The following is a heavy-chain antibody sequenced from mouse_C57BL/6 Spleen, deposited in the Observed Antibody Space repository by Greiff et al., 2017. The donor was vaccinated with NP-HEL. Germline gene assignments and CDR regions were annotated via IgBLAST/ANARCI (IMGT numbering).Heavy chain of an antibody. J-gene: IGHJ2*01. V-gene: IGHV1-50*01. CDR3: ARGGNPLDY. Sequence: QVQLQQPGAELVKPGASVKLSCNASGYTFTSYWMQWVKQRPGQGLEWIGEIDPSDSYTNYNQKFKGKATLTVDTSSSTAYMQLSSLTSEDSAVYYCARGGNPLDYWGQGTTLTVSS. CDR2: IDPSDSYT. CDR1: GYTFTSYW.